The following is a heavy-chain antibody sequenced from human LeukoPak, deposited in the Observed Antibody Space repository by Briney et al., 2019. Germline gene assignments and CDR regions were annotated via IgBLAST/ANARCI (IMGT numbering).Heavy chain of an antibody. V-gene: IGHV3-23*01. CDR2: ISGSGGST. Sequence: GGSLRLSCAASGFTFSSYAMSWVRQAPGKGLEWVSAISGSGGSTYYADSVKGRFTISRDNSKNTLYLQMNSLRAEDTAVYYCAKDRAYSSSWYESIGYYFDYWGQGTLVTVSS. D-gene: IGHD6-13*01. J-gene: IGHJ4*02. CDR3: AKDRAYSSSWYESIGYYFDY. CDR1: GFTFSSYA.